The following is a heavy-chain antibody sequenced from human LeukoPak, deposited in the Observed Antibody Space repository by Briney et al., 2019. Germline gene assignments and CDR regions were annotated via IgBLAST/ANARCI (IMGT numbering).Heavy chain of an antibody. Sequence: GGSLRLSCAASGFTFSSYWMSWVRQAPGKGLEWVSVIYSGGSTYYADSVKGRFTISRDNSKNTLYLQMNSLRAEDTAVYYCARSSAKLAFDIWGQGTMVTVSS. CDR1: GFTFSSYW. D-gene: IGHD5-18*01. V-gene: IGHV3-53*01. CDR2: IYSGGST. CDR3: ARSSAKLAFDI. J-gene: IGHJ3*02.